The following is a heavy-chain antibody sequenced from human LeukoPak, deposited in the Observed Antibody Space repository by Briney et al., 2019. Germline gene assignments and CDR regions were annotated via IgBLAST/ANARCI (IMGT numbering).Heavy chain of an antibody. J-gene: IGHJ4*02. CDR3: ATNDRNSWFLDF. V-gene: IGHV1-69*05. CDR1: GGTFSTFA. D-gene: IGHD3-10*01. CDR2: IIPVLETG. Sequence: SVTVSCKTSGGTFSTFAISWVRQAPGQGLEWMGGIIPVLETGHYTEPFKGRVTITTDESTSTAYMELSSLTSDDTAVYYCATNDRNSWFLDFWGQGTPVTVSS.